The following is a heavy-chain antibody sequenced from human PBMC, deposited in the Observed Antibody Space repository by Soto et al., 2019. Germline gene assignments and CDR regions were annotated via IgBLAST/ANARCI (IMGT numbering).Heavy chain of an antibody. Sequence: GGSLRLSCAASGFTSSSYAMHWVRQAPGKGLEWVAVISYDGSNKYYADSVKGRFTISRDNSKNTLYLQMNSLRAEDTAVYYCARGYKQAAITMIVVVPLMDVWGQGTTVTVSS. V-gene: IGHV3-30-3*01. J-gene: IGHJ6*02. CDR1: GFTSSSYA. D-gene: IGHD3-22*01. CDR2: ISYDGSNK. CDR3: ARGYKQAAITMIVVVPLMDV.